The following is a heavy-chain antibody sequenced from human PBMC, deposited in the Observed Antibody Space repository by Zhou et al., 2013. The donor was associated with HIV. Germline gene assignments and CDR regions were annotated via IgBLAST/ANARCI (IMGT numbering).Heavy chain of an antibody. Sequence: QVQLQESGPGLVKPSETLSLTCTVSGGSITFTNYYWGWIRQPPGKGLEWVGSFGSADDTGNTFYDPSLKSRVTLSVDTSKNQFSLKLTSVTAADTAVYYCARRRLNVWRRYRQAGPFDYWGQGNPGHRLL. D-gene: IGHD3-16*02. CDR3: ARRRLNVWRRYRQAGPFDY. CDR1: GGSITFTNYY. J-gene: IGHJ4*02. V-gene: IGHV4-39*07. CDR2: FGSADDTGNT.